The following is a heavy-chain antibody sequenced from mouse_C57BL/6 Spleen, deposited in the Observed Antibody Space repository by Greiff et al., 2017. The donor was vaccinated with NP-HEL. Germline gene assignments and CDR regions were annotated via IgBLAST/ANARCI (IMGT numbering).Heavy chain of an antibody. Sequence: QVQLQQSGPELVKPGASVKISCKASGYAFSSSWMNWVKQRPGKGLEWIGRIYPGDGDTNYNGKFKGKATLTADKSSSTAYMQLSSLTSEDSAVYFCAPMVTTGYYYAMDYWGQGTSVTVSS. CDR3: APMVTTGYYYAMDY. CDR2: IYPGDGDT. D-gene: IGHD2-2*01. V-gene: IGHV1-82*01. J-gene: IGHJ4*01. CDR1: GYAFSSSW.